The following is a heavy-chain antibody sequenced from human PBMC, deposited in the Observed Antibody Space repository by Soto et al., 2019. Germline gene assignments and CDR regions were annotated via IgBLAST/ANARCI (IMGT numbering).Heavy chain of an antibody. V-gene: IGHV3-11*01. D-gene: IGHD6-13*01. CDR1: GFTFSDYY. CDR2: ISSSGSTI. J-gene: IGHJ3*02. Sequence: PGGSLRLSCAASGFTFSDYYMSWIRQAPGKGLEWVSYISSSGSTIYYAYSVKGRFTISRDNAKNSLYLQMNSLRAEDTAVYYCARDTYSSSWFYAFDIWGQGTMVTVSS. CDR3: ARDTYSSSWFYAFDI.